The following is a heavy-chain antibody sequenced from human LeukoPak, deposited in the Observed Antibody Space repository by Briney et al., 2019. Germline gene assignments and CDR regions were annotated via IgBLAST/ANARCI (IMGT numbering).Heavy chain of an antibody. CDR3: ARARGYSYGYLDY. Sequence: PGGSLRLSCAASGFTFSSYAMSWVRQAPGKGLEWVSAISGSGGSTYYADSVKGRFTISRDNSKNTLYLQMNSLRAEDTAVYYCARARGYSYGYLDYWGQGTLVTVSS. D-gene: IGHD5-18*01. J-gene: IGHJ4*02. CDR2: ISGSGGST. V-gene: IGHV3-23*01. CDR1: GFTFSSYA.